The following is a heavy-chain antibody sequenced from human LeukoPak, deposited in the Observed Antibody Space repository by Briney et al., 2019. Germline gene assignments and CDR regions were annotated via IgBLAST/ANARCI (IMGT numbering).Heavy chain of an antibody. CDR2: IKQDGSEK. Sequence: GGSLRLSCAASGFTFSSYWMSWVRQAPGKGLEWVANIKQDGSEKYYVDSVKGRFTISRDKAKNSLYLKMNSLRAEETAVYYCAGASGYDSRWGQGTLVTVSS. V-gene: IGHV3-7*04. J-gene: IGHJ4*02. CDR1: GFTFSSYW. CDR3: AGASGYDSR. D-gene: IGHD5-12*01.